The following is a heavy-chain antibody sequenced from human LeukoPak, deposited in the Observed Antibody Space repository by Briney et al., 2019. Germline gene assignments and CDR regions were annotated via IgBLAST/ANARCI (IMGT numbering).Heavy chain of an antibody. CDR2: ITTDVSTT. J-gene: IGHJ4*02. CDR3: ARDGGAGTPFDR. V-gene: IGHV3-74*01. Sequence: PGGPLSLSCAVSGFTFKSYCTHWARHSRREAVLWVSRITTDVSTTAYAESVKGRFTIARDNAKNTVYLQMNSLRVEDTAVYYCARDGGAGTPFDRWGQGALVTASS. CDR1: GFTFKSYC. D-gene: IGHD6-19*01.